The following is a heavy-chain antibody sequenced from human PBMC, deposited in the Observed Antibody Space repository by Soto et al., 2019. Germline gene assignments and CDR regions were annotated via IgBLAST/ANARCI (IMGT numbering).Heavy chain of an antibody. CDR1: GGTFNSYS. J-gene: IGHJ4*01. CDR2: IIPVTGTA. D-gene: IGHD6-19*01. CDR3: AILYTKGWYFPGVEY. V-gene: IGHV1-69*06. Sequence: SVKVSCKASGGTFNSYSITWVRQAPGQGLEWMGGIIPVTGTANYGQKFQDRVTITADTSTTTTYLELRSLTSEDTAVYFCAILYTKGWYFPGVEYWGQGTLVTVSS.